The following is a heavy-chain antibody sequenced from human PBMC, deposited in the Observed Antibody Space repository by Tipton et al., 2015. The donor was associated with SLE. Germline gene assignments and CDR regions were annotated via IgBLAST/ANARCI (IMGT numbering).Heavy chain of an antibody. CDR3: AGARQGGIAARPHWFDP. D-gene: IGHD6-6*01. V-gene: IGHV1-18*01. CDR1: GYTFTSYG. J-gene: IGHJ5*02. CDR2: ISAYNGNT. Sequence: QSGPEVKKPGASVKVSCKASGYTFTSYGISWVRQAPGQGLEWMGWISAYNGNTNYAQKLQGRVTMTTDTSTSTAYMELRSLRSDDTAVYYCAGARQGGIAARPHWFDPWGQGTLVTVSS.